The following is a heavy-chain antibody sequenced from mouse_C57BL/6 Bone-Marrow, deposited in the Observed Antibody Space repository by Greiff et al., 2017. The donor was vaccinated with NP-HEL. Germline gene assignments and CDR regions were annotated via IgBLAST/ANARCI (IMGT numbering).Heavy chain of an antibody. V-gene: IGHV1-50*01. D-gene: IGHD1-1*01. CDR2: IDPSDSYT. Sequence: QVQLQQPGAELVKPGASVKLSCKASGYTFTSYWMQWVKQRPGQGLEWIGEIDPSDSYTNYNQKFKGKATLTVDTSSSTAYMQLSSLTSEDSAVYYCARRGSRVDYWGQGTTLTVSS. CDR1: GYTFTSYW. CDR3: ARRGSRVDY. J-gene: IGHJ2*01.